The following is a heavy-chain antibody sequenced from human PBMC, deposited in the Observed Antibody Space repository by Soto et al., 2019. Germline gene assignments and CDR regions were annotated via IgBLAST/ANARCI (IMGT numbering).Heavy chain of an antibody. CDR3: ARVWGDNWFDP. CDR1: GGSISSGGYS. D-gene: IGHD3-16*01. J-gene: IGHJ5*02. CDR2: IYHSGST. Sequence: SETLSLTCTVSGGSISSGGYSWSWIRQPPGKGLEWIGYIYHSGSTYYKPSLKSRVTISVDRSKNQFSLKLSSVTAADTAVYYCARVWGDNWFDPWGQGTLVTVSS. V-gene: IGHV4-30-2*01.